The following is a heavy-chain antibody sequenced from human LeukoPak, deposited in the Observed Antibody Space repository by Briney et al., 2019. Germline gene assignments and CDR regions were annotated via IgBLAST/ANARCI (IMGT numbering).Heavy chain of an antibody. CDR3: ARHAVYAGSGWSFDY. V-gene: IGHV4-59*08. CDR2: IYYSGSGST. J-gene: IGHJ4*02. CDR1: GGSISPYY. D-gene: IGHD6-19*01. Sequence: SETLSLTCTVSGGSISPYYWSWIRQPPGKGLEWIGYIYYSGSGSTNRNPSLKSRVTISVDTSKNQFSLTLSSVTAADTAVYYCARHAVYAGSGWSFDYWGKGTLVTVSS.